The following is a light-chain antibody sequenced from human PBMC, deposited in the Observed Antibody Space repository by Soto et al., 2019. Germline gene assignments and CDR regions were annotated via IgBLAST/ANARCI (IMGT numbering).Light chain of an antibody. CDR1: QDISNY. CDR2: DAS. V-gene: IGKV1-33*01. Sequence: DIQMTQSPSSLSASVGDRVTITCQASQDISNYLNWYQQKPGKAPKLLIYDASNLETGVPSRFSGSGSETEFTFTISSLQPEDIATYYCQQYDNLHGFTFGPGTKVDIK. J-gene: IGKJ3*01. CDR3: QQYDNLHGFT.